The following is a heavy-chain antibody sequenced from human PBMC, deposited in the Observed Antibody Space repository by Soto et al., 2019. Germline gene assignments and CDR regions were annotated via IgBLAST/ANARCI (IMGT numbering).Heavy chain of an antibody. CDR3: ARDRVVYAITHYYYYGMDV. Sequence: SETLSLTCAVSGYSISSGYYWGWIRQPPGKGLEWIGSIYHSGSTYYNPSLKSRVTISVDTSKNQFSLKLSSVTAAATAVYYCARDRVVYAITHYYYYGMDVWGQGTTVTVSS. D-gene: IGHD2-8*02. J-gene: IGHJ6*02. V-gene: IGHV4-38-2*02. CDR1: GYSISSGYY. CDR2: IYHSGST.